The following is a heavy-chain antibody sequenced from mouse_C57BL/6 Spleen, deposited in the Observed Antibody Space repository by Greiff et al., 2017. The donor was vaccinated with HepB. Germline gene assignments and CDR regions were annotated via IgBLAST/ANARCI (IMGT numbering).Heavy chain of an antibody. J-gene: IGHJ2*01. D-gene: IGHD2-5*01. V-gene: IGHV1-54*01. Sequence: QVQLQQSGAELVRPGTSVKVSCKASGYAFTNYLIEWVKQRPGQGLEWIGVINPGSGGTNYNEKFKGKATLTADKSSSTAYMQLSSLTSEDSAVYFCARGRSNDFFDYWGQGTTLTVSS. CDR3: ARGRSNDFFDY. CDR2: INPGSGGT. CDR1: GYAFTNYL.